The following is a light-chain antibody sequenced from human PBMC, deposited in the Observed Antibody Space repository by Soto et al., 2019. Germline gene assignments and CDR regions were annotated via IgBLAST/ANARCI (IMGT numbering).Light chain of an antibody. CDR2: NNN. Sequence: QSVLTQPPSASGTPGQRVTISCSGSSSNIGSNTVNWYQQLPGTAPKLLIYNNNQWPSGVPDRISGSKSSTSASLAISGLQSEDEADYYCAAWDDSLNAYVFGTGTKLTVL. J-gene: IGLJ1*01. V-gene: IGLV1-44*01. CDR1: SSNIGSNT. CDR3: AAWDDSLNAYV.